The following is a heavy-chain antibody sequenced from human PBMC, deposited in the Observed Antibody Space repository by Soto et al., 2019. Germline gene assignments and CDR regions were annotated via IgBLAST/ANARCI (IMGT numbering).Heavy chain of an antibody. CDR3: ARDRYSSGWYDLDY. D-gene: IGHD6-19*01. CDR2: IWYDGSNK. V-gene: IGHV3-33*01. Sequence: QVQLVESGGGVVQPGRSLRLFCAASGFTFSSYGMHWVRQAPGKGLEWVAVIWYDGSNKYYADSVKGRFTISRDNSENTLYLQMNSLRAEDTAVYYCARDRYSSGWYDLDYWGQGTLVTVSS. CDR1: GFTFSSYG. J-gene: IGHJ4*02.